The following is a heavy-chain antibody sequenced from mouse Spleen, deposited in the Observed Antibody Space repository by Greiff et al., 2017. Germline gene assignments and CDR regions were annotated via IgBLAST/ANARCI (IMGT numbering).Heavy chain of an antibody. CDR2: ISTYYGDA. J-gene: IGHJ4*01. V-gene: IGHV1S137*01. CDR3: ARYRGGNAMDY. Sequence: QVQLKESGAELVRPGVSVKISCKGSGYTFTDYAMHWVKQSHAKSLEWIGVISTYYGDASYNQKFKGKATMTVDKSSSTAYMELARLTSEDSAIYYCARYRGGNAMDYWGQGTSVTVSS. CDR1: GYTFTDYA.